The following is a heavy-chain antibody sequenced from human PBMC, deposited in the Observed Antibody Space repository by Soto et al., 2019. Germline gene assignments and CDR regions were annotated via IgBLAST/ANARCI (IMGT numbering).Heavy chain of an antibody. Sequence: SETLSLTCTVSGGSISSGDYYWSWIRQPPGKGLEWIGYIYYSGSTYYNPSLKSRVTISVDTSKNQFALKLSSVTAADTAVYYCARDHAPTTTDYGDYGGDYYYYGMDVWGQGTTVTVSS. CDR2: IYYSGST. J-gene: IGHJ6*02. V-gene: IGHV4-30-4*01. CDR1: GGSISSGDYY. D-gene: IGHD4-17*01. CDR3: ARDHAPTTTDYGDYGGDYYYYGMDV.